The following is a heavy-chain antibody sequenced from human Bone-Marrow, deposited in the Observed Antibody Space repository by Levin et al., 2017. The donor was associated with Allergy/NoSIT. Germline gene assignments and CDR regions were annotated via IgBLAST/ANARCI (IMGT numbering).Heavy chain of an antibody. D-gene: IGHD2-21*02. CDR3: ARLGYCGGDCSEDFDY. J-gene: IGHJ4*02. CDR2: IYPGDSDT. V-gene: IGHV5-51*01. Sequence: GESLKISCKGSGYSFTSYWIGWVRQMPGKGLEWMGIIYPGDSDTRYSPSFQGQVTISADKSISTAYLQWSSLKASDTAMYYCARLGYCGGDCSEDFDYWGQGTLVTVSS. CDR1: GYSFTSYW.